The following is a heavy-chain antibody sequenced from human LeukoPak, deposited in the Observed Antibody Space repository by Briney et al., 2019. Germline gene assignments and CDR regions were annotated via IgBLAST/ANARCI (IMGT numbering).Heavy chain of an antibody. Sequence: PGGSLRLSCAASGFTFSSHVFYWVRQAPGKGLEWVAFISNDGTTKYYADSVKGRFTISRDNSKNTLYLQMNSLRAEDTAVYYCARRAGAYSHPYDYWGQGTLVTVSS. J-gene: IGHJ4*02. CDR2: ISNDGTTK. V-gene: IGHV3-30*14. D-gene: IGHD4/OR15-4a*01. CDR1: GFTFSSHV. CDR3: ARRAGAYSHPYDY.